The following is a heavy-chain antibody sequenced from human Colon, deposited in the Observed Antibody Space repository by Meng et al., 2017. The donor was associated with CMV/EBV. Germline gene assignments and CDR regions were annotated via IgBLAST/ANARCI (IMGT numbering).Heavy chain of an antibody. D-gene: IGHD2-2*01. CDR2: IIPIFGTA. J-gene: IGHJ6*02. CDR3: ATSLIVVVPAAPYYYYGMDV. V-gene: IGHV1-69*05. CDR1: GYTFTTFG. Sequence: SVKVSCKASGYTFTTFGISWVRQAPGQGLKWMGGIIPIFGTANYAQKFQGRVTITTDESTSTAYMELSSLRSEDTAVYYCATSLIVVVPAAPYYYYGMDVWGQGTTVTVSS.